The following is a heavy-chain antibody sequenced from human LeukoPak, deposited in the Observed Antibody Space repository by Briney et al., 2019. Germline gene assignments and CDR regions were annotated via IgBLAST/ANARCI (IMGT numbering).Heavy chain of an antibody. J-gene: IGHJ4*02. D-gene: IGHD3-10*01. V-gene: IGHV1-69*06. CDR2: IIPIFGTA. Sequence: ASVKVSCKASGGTFSSYAISWVRQAPGQGLEWMGGIIPIFGTANYAQKFQGRVTITADKSTSTAYMELSSLRSEDTAVYYCARARRSSGSYYTIDPFDYWGQGTLVTVSS. CDR1: GGTFSSYA. CDR3: ARARRSSGSYYTIDPFDY.